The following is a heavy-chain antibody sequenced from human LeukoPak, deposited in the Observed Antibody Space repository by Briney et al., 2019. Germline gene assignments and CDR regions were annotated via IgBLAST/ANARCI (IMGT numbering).Heavy chain of an antibody. V-gene: IGHV3-21*01. J-gene: IGHJ3*02. Sequence: GGSLRLSCAASGFTFSSSTMNCVSQAPRNWLEWVSSITSSSTYINYADSVKGRFILSRHNANKSMSLQMNSLRAEDTALYYCARVVIGHGFDIWGQEAMVTVSS. CDR3: ARVVIGHGFDI. CDR2: ITSSSTYI. CDR1: GFTFSSST. D-gene: IGHD2/OR15-2a*01.